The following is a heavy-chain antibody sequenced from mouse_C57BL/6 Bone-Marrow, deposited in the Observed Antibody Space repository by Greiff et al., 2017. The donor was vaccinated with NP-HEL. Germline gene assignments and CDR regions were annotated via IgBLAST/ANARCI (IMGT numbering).Heavy chain of an antibody. D-gene: IGHD1-1*01. Sequence: EVKLVESGEGLVKPGGSLKLSCAASGFTFSSYAMSWVRQTPEKRLEWVAYISSGGDYIYYADTVKGRFTISRDNARNTLYLQMSSLKSEDTAMYYCTRETYYYGSSYWFAYWGQGTLVTVSA. CDR1: GFTFSSYA. V-gene: IGHV5-9-1*02. J-gene: IGHJ3*01. CDR2: ISSGGDYI. CDR3: TRETYYYGSSYWFAY.